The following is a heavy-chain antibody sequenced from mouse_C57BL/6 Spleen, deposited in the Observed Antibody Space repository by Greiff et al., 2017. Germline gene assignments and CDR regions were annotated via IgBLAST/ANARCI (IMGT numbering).Heavy chain of an antibody. CDR2: IDPEDGET. J-gene: IGHJ1*03. V-gene: IGHV14-2*01. CDR1: GFNIKDYY. CDR3: ALITTVVERYFDV. Sequence: EVKLQESGAELVKPGASVKLSCTASGFNIKDYYMHWVKQRTEQGLEWIGRIDPEDGETKYAPKFQGKATITADTSSNTAYLQLSSLTSEDTAVYYCALITTVVERYFDVWGTGTTVTVSS. D-gene: IGHD1-1*01.